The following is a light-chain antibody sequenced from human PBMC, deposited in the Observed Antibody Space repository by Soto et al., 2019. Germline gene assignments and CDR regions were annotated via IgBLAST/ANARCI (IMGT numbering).Light chain of an antibody. CDR2: GAS. Sequence: EIVMTQSPATLSVSPGERANLSCRASQSVSSNLAWYQQKPGQAPRLLIYGASTRATGIPARFSGSGSGTGVTLTISRLEPEDFAVYYCQQYGSLPRTFGQGTKV. V-gene: IGKV3-15*01. J-gene: IGKJ1*01. CDR3: QQYGSLPRT. CDR1: QSVSSN.